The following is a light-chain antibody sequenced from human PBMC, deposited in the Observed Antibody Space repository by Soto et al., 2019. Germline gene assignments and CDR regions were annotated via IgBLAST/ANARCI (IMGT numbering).Light chain of an antibody. CDR1: QSISSY. Sequence: IQLTHSPLFGSECGRVTITCRASQSISSYLALYQQKPGKAPELLIYAASTLQSGVPSRFSGSASGTEFTLTINSLQPEDFATYYCQQYKSYLRTFGQGTKVDIK. V-gene: IGKV1-9*01. CDR3: QQYKSYLRT. CDR2: AAS. J-gene: IGKJ1*01.